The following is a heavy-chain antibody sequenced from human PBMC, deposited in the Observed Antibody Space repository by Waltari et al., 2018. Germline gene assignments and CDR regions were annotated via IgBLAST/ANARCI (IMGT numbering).Heavy chain of an antibody. CDR1: GFTFSSYG. V-gene: IGHV3-30*02. J-gene: IGHJ4*02. CDR2: IRYDGSNK. Sequence: QVQLVESGGGVVQPGGSLRLSCAASGFTFSSYGMHWVRQAPGTGLEWVAFIRYDGSNKYYADSVKGRFTISRDNSKNTLYLQMNSLRAEDTAVYYCAKGPRNSSSWYAGVDDYWGQGTLVTVSS. D-gene: IGHD6-13*01. CDR3: AKGPRNSSSWYAGVDDY.